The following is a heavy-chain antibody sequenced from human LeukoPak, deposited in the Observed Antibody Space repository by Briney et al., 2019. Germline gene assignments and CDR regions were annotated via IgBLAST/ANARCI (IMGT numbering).Heavy chain of an antibody. Sequence: SQTLSLTCTVSGGSISSGGYYWSLIRQHPGKGLEWIWYIYYSGSTYYNPSLKSRVTISVDMSKNQSSLKLSSVTAAGTAVYYRASQWGSGNYGMEVWGKGTTVTVSS. CDR2: IYYSGST. J-gene: IGHJ6*04. CDR1: GGSISSGGYY. D-gene: IGHD1-26*01. CDR3: ASQWGSGNYGMEV. V-gene: IGHV4-31*03.